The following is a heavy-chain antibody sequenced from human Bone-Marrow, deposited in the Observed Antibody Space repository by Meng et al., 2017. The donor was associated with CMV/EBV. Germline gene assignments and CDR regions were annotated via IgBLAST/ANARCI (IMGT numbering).Heavy chain of an antibody. Sequence: SGPTLVKPTETLTLTCTVSGFSLSNARVGVSWIRQPPGKALEWLAHIFSNDEKSYSTSLKSRLTISKDTSNIQVVLTMTNMDPVDTATYYCARIRRPKYYDILTGYPTRAFDPWGQGTLVTVSS. J-gene: IGHJ5*02. CDR2: IFSNDEK. V-gene: IGHV2-26*01. CDR3: ARIRRPKYYDILTGYPTRAFDP. D-gene: IGHD3-9*01. CDR1: GFSLSNARVG.